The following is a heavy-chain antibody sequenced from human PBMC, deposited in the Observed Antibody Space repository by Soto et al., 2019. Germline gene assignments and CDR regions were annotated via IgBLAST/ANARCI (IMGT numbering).Heavy chain of an antibody. V-gene: IGHV4-31*03. J-gene: IGHJ4*02. CDR1: GGSISSGGYY. CDR3: ARDRPDSSGYYLFDY. Sequence: SETLSLTCTVSGGSISSGGYYWSWIRQYPGKGLEWIGYIYYSGSTYYNPSLKSRVTISVDTSKNQFSLKLSSVTAADTAVYYCARDRPDSSGYYLFDYWGQGTLVTVSS. CDR2: IYYSGST. D-gene: IGHD3-22*01.